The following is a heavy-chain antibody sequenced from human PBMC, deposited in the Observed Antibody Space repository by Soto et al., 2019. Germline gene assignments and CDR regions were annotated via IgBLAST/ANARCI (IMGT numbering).Heavy chain of an antibody. J-gene: IGHJ4*02. CDR1: GDTFTRSV. CDR2: IIPVLGVE. Sequence: QVQLVQSGAEVKNPGSSVKVSCKGSGDTFTRSVIRWVRQVPGQRLEWMGRIIPVLGVENHAQNFQGRVTVTADNSTSTAYLELNSLKSEDTAIYYCASSTTGVYVFHDWGQGTLFTVSS. CDR3: ASSTTGVYVFHD. D-gene: IGHD1-1*01. V-gene: IGHV1-69*02.